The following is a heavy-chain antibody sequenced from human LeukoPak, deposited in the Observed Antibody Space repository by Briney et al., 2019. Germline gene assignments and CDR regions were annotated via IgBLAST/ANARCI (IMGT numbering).Heavy chain of an antibody. CDR1: GDSLSSGDYY. CDR2: IYYSGST. Sequence: PSETLSLTCSVSGDSLSSGDYYWSRIRQPPGKGLEWIGYIYYSGSTYYNPSLKSRVTISVDTSKNQFSLKLSSVTAADTAVYYCARDPGDRFDYWGQGTLVTVSS. V-gene: IGHV4-30-4*01. J-gene: IGHJ4*02. CDR3: ARDPGDRFDY. D-gene: IGHD4-17*01.